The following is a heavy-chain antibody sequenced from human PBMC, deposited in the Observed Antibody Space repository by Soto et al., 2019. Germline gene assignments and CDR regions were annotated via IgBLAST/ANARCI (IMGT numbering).Heavy chain of an antibody. CDR2: LNPNGGST. J-gene: IGHJ6*02. CDR3: SRGDLLTVSSTYSYYGKDV. CDR1: GYSFRNYY. Sequence: QVQLVQSGADVKKPGASVKVSCKTSGYSFRNYYMHLVIQAPGQGLEWMGLLNPNGGSTSFAQTFQDRVTMTWDTSTSTVHLELSSLRSENTAVHSCSRGDLLTVSSTYSYYGKDVLGQGTTVTVSS. V-gene: IGHV1-46*01. D-gene: IGHD1-20*01.